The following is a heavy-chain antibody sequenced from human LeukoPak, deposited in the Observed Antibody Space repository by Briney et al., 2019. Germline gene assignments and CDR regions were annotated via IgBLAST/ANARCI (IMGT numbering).Heavy chain of an antibody. CDR2: ITSSGST. CDR1: GFTFNNYA. V-gene: IGHV3-23*01. CDR3: AKEGYVFWSGYSQRHFDY. J-gene: IGHJ4*02. D-gene: IGHD3-3*01. Sequence: GGSLRLSCAASGFTFNNYAMNWVRQAPGKGLEWVSVITSSGSTYYADSVKGRFTISRDNSKNTLYLQMNSLRPEDTAVYYCAKEGYVFWSGYSQRHFDYWGQGTLVTVSS.